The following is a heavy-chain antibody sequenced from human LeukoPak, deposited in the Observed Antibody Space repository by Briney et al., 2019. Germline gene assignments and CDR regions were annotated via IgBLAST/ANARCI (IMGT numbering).Heavy chain of an antibody. CDR1: GDSFSSNSAA. V-gene: IGHV6-1*01. CDR2: TYYRSNWFN. CDR3: AKNYGDSNWFDP. D-gene: IGHD4-17*01. Sequence: PSQTLSLTCAISGDSFSSNSAAWNWIRQSPSRGLEWLGRTYYRSNWFNDFALSVKSRITINPATSKNQFSLQLNSVTPEDTAVYYCAKNYGDSNWFDPWGQGTLVTVSS. J-gene: IGHJ5*02.